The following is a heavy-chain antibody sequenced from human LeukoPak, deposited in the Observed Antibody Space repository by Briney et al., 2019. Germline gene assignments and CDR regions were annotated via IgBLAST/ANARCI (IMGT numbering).Heavy chain of an antibody. V-gene: IGHV3-30*18. CDR2: ISHDGSYK. CDR1: GFTFSNYG. Sequence: GRSLRLSCAASGFTFSNYGMHCVRQAPGKGLEWVAVISHDGSYKYYADSVKGRFTISRDNSKNALYLQMNNLRAEDTAVYYCAKAHSSGWYYFDYWGQGTLVTVSS. D-gene: IGHD6-19*01. CDR3: AKAHSSGWYYFDY. J-gene: IGHJ4*02.